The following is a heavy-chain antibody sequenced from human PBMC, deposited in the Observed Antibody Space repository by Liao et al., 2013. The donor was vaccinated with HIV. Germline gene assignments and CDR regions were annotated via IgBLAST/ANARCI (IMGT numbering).Heavy chain of an antibody. CDR3: ARGGGPIPRFGRLLYI. J-gene: IGHJ3*02. CDR2: VYYSGST. Sequence: QVQLQESGPGLVKPSETLSLTCSVSGGAISTYYWSWIRQTPGKGLEWIGYVYYSGSTNYNPSLKSRVTISVDMSRIQFSLTLTSVTAADSAIYFCARGGGPIPRFGRLLYIWGQGTNGHRLF. CDR1: GGAISTYY. D-gene: IGHD3-10*01. V-gene: IGHV4-59*01.